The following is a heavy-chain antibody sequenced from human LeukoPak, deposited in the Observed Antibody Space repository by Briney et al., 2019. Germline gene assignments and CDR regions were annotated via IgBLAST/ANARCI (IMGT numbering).Heavy chain of an antibody. V-gene: IGHV3-23*01. Sequence: GSLRLSCAASKFTFSSYAMNWVRQASGKGLEWVSGISGSGGSTYYADSVKGRFTISRDNSKNTLYLQMNSLRAEDTAVYYCAKDRYDFWSTYSSNPFDYWGQGTLVTVSS. D-gene: IGHD3-3*01. CDR3: AKDRYDFWSTYSSNPFDY. CDR2: ISGSGGST. J-gene: IGHJ4*02. CDR1: KFTFSSYA.